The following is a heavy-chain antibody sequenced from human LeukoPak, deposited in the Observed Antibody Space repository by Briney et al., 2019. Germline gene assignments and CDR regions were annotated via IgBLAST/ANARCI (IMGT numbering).Heavy chain of an antibody. CDR3: ARARIVVVTASHYYFDY. V-gene: IGHV3-7*01. D-gene: IGHD2-21*02. CDR2: IKQDGSEK. CDR1: GFTFSSYW. J-gene: IGHJ4*02. Sequence: GGSLRLSCAASGFTFSSYWMSWVRQAPGKGLEWVANIKQDGSEKYNVDSVKGRFTISRDNAKNSLYLQMNSLRAEDTAVYYCARARIVVVTASHYYFDYWGQGTLVTVSS.